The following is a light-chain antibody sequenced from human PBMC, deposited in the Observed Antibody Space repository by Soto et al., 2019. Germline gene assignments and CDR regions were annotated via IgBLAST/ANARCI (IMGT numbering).Light chain of an antibody. Sequence: EIVLTQSPATLSLSPGERATLSCRASQSVSSYLAWYQQKPGQAPRLLIYDASNRATDIPARFSGSGSGTDFTLTISSLEPEDFAVYYCLQRSGWPWTFGQGTKVDI. V-gene: IGKV3-11*01. CDR3: LQRSGWPWT. CDR1: QSVSSY. CDR2: DAS. J-gene: IGKJ1*01.